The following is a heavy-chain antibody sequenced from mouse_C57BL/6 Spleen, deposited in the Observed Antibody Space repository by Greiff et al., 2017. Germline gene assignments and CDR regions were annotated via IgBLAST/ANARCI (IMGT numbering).Heavy chain of an antibody. J-gene: IGHJ3*01. CDR3: TREEDYGPWFAY. D-gene: IGHD1-1*01. CDR2: IYPGNSDT. CDR1: GYTFTSYW. V-gene: IGHV1-5*01. Sequence: VQLQQSGTVLARPGASVKMSCKTSGYTFTSYWMHWVKQRPGQGLEWIGAIYPGNSDTSYNQKFKGKAKLTAVTSASTAYMELSSLTNEDSAVYYCTREEDYGPWFAYWGQGTLVTVSA.